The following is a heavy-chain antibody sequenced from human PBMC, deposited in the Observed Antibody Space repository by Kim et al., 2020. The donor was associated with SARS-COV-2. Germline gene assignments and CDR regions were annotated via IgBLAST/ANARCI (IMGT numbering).Heavy chain of an antibody. CDR1: GFTFSSYS. Sequence: GGSLRLSCAASGFTFSSYSMNWVRQAPGKGLEWVSSISSSSSYIYYADSVKGRFTISRDNAKNSLYLQMNSLRAEDTAVYYCAREWPLGYCSSTSCYTGGDFDYWGQGTLVTVSS. V-gene: IGHV3-21*01. CDR2: ISSSSSYI. D-gene: IGHD2-2*02. J-gene: IGHJ4*02. CDR3: AREWPLGYCSSTSCYTGGDFDY.